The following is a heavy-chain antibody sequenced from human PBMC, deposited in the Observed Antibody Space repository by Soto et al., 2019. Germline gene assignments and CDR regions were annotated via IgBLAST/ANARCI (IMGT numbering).Heavy chain of an antibody. V-gene: IGHV4-31*03. D-gene: IGHD2-2*02. J-gene: IGHJ6*02. CDR2: IYYSGST. Sequence: TLSLTCTVSGGSISSGGYYWSWIRQHPGKGLEWIGYIYYSGSTYYNPSLKSRVTISVDTSKNQFSLKLSSVTAADTAVYYCARVIPQSRGMDVWGQGTTVTVSS. CDR3: ARVIPQSRGMDV. CDR1: GGSISSGGYY.